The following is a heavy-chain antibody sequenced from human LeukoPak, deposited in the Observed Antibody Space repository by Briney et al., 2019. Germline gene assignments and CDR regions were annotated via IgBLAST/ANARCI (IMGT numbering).Heavy chain of an antibody. J-gene: IGHJ6*02. CDR3: ARVPGHPTYGMDV. CDR1: GYSFTSYG. Sequence: ASVTVSCKASGYSFTSYGISCVRQASGQGLDWMGWISAYNGNTNYAQKLQGRVTMTTDTSTSTAYMELRSLRSDDTAVYYCARVPGHPTYGMDVWGQGTTVTVS. CDR2: ISAYNGNT. V-gene: IGHV1-18*01.